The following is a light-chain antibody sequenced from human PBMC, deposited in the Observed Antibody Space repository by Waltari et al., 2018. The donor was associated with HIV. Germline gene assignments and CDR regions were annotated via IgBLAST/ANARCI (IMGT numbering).Light chain of an antibody. J-gene: IGLJ2*01. Sequence: QLLLTQSPSVSASLGASVELTCTLSSGHNYYAVSWHQQQPGKGPRFLMKLNADGSHTKGDGIHGRFSGSSSGAGRFLSIANLQSEDEADYYCQTWGTGISLVFGGGTKLTVL. V-gene: IGLV4-69*01. CDR2: LNADGSH. CDR1: SGHNYYA. CDR3: QTWGTGISLV.